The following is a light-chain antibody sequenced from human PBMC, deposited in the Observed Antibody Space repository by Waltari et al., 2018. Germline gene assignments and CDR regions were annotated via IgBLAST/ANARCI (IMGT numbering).Light chain of an antibody. Sequence: QSVLTQPPSASGTPGQRVTISCSGSSSNIGRSFVYWYQQLPGTAPKLLNYRNNQRPSGVPDRFSGSKSGTSDSRAISGLRSEDETDYYCASWDDGLRGWMFGGGTKLTVL. CDR2: RNN. CDR3: ASWDDGLRGWM. CDR1: SSNIGRSF. J-gene: IGLJ3*02. V-gene: IGLV1-47*01.